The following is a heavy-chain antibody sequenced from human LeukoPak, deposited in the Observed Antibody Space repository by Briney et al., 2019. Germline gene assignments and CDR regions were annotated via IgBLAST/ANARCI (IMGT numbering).Heavy chain of an antibody. J-gene: IGHJ4*02. CDR1: GGSISSYY. CDR3: ARASGPDYYGSGSYRFDY. V-gene: IGHV4-59*01. CDR2: IYYSGST. D-gene: IGHD3-10*01. Sequence: PSETLSLTCTVSGGSISSYYWSWIRQPPGKGLEWIGYIYYSGSTNYNPSLKSRITISVDTSKNQFSLKLSSVTAADTAVYYCARASGPDYYGSGSYRFDYWGQGTLVTVSS.